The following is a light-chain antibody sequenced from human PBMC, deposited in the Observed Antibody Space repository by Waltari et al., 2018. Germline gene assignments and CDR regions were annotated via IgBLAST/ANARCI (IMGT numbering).Light chain of an antibody. CDR1: AFPKQS. CDR2: KDT. Sequence: SYELTQPPSVSVSPGQTARITCSGTAFPKQSAYWYQQQPGHAAVQVIYKDTERPSGIPERFSGSVSGTTVTLIISGVQAEDEADYYCQSAATSNIVVFGGGTKLTV. CDR3: QSAATSNIVV. V-gene: IGLV3-25*03. J-gene: IGLJ2*01.